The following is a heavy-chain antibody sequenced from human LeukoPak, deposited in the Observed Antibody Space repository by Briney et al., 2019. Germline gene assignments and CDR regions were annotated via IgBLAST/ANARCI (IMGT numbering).Heavy chain of an antibody. Sequence: SETLSLTCTVSGGSIGSYYWSWIRQPPGKGLEWIGSIYYSGSTYYNPSLKSRVTISVDTSKNQFSLKLSSVTAADTAVYYCASYGAPIDYWGQGTLVTVSS. CDR2: IYYSGST. CDR1: GGSIGSYY. CDR3: ASYGAPIDY. J-gene: IGHJ4*02. V-gene: IGHV4-59*12. D-gene: IGHD4-17*01.